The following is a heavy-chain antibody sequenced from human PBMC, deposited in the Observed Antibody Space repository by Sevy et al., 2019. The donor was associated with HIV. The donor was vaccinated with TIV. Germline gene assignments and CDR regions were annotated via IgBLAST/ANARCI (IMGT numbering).Heavy chain of an antibody. CDR3: ARGCYYDSSPSSELYSYYNGMDV. CDR1: GYSFTTYD. CDR2: MNPNSGNT. D-gene: IGHD3-22*01. Sequence: ASVKVSCKASGYSFTTYDINWVRQAPGQGLEWMGWMNPNSGNTALAQKFQDRVSLTRVTSMRTAYMEVTGLTSEDTAIYYCARGCYYDSSPSSELYSYYNGMDVWGQGTTVTVSS. J-gene: IGHJ6*02. V-gene: IGHV1-8*01.